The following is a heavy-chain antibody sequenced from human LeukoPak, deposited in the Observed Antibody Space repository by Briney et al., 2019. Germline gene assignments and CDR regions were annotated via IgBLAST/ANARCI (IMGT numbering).Heavy chain of an antibody. D-gene: IGHD6-6*01. V-gene: IGHV4-4*02. CDR1: GGSISSSNW. CDR3: ARGPSGGIAARRAIYYYYMDV. J-gene: IGHJ6*03. Sequence: SETLSLTCAVSGGSISSSNWWGWVRQPPGKGLEWIGEIYHSGSTNYNPSLKSRVTISVDTSKNQFSLKLSSVTAADTAVYYCARGPSGGIAARRAIYYYYMDVWGKGTTVTVSS. CDR2: IYHSGST.